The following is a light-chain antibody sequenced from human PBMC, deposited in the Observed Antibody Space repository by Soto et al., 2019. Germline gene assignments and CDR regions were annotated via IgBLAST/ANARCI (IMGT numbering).Light chain of an antibody. J-gene: IGLJ2*01. V-gene: IGLV2-14*03. Sequence: QSALTQPASVSGSPGQSITISCTGTSSDVGGYNYVSWYQHHPGKAPKLMMYDVRIRPSGVSNRFAGSKSGNTASLTISGLQAEDEADYYCRSYATSSGVVFGGGTKVTVL. CDR3: RSYATSSGVV. CDR1: SSDVGGYNY. CDR2: DVR.